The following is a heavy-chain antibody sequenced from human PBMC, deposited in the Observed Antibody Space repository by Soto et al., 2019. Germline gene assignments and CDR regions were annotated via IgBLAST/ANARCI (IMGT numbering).Heavy chain of an antibody. CDR2: IKSKTDGGTI. CDR1: GFTFSNAW. CDR3: TTAGYGSPVSVY. Sequence: PGGSLRLSCAASGFTFSNAWMSWVRQAPGKGLEWVGRIKSKTDGGTIEYAAPVKGRFTISRDDSKNTLYLQMNSLETEDTAVYYCTTAGYGSPVSVYWGQGTLVTVSS. V-gene: IGHV3-15*01. D-gene: IGHD5-12*01. J-gene: IGHJ4*02.